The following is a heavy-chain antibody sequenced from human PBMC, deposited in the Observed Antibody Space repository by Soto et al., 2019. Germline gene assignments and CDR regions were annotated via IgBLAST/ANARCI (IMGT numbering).Heavy chain of an antibody. CDR2: ISSGGSSK. CDR3: ATRGALNNMEVVPDYFGLDV. Sequence: QEQLVESGGGLVKPGGSLRLSCEASGFTFRDYYMSWIRQAPGKGLEWISYISSGGSSKYYTESVKGRFTISRDIAKNSLYLQMDGLRVEDTGVYFCATRGALNNMEVVPDYFGLDVWGQGTTVTVSS. J-gene: IGHJ6*02. D-gene: IGHD2-15*01. V-gene: IGHV3-11*01. CDR1: GFTFRDYY.